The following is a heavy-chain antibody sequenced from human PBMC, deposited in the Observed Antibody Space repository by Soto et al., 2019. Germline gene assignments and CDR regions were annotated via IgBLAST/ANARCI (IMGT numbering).Heavy chain of an antibody. Sequence: GESLKISCKGSGDTFTSYWIGWVRQMPGKGLEWMGRIAPADSYTNYSPSFHGHVTMSVDRSTSTAYLQWGSLKASDTAMYYCVGVPIGHSDDSGYSDSWGQGTQVTVSS. CDR1: GDTFTSYW. CDR2: IAPADSYT. D-gene: IGHD3-22*01. V-gene: IGHV5-10-1*01. J-gene: IGHJ5*01. CDR3: VGVPIGHSDDSGYSDS.